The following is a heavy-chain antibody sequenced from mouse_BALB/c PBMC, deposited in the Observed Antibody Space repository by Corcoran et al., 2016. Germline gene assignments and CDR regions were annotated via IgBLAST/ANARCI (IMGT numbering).Heavy chain of an antibody. CDR3: ARNSVYYAMDS. Sequence: EVQLQQSGPELVKPGASVKISCKASGYSFTGYYMHWVKQSHVKSLEWIGRINPYNGATSYNQNFKDKASLTVDKSSSTAYMELHSLTSEDSAGYYCARNSVYYAMDSWGQGTSVTVSS. J-gene: IGHJ4*01. V-gene: IGHV1-26*01. CDR2: INPYNGAT. CDR1: GYSFTGYY.